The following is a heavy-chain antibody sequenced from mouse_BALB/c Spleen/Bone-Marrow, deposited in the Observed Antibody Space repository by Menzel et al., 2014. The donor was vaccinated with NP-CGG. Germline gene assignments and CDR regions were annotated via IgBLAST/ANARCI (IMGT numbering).Heavy chain of an antibody. Sequence: EVKVVESGGGLVQPGGSRKLSCAASGFTFSSFGMHWVRQAPEKGLEWVAYISSGSSPIYYADTVEGRFTISRDNPKNTLFLQMTSLRSEDTAMYYCARKGAMITHYYAMDYWGQGTSVTVSS. CDR2: ISSGSSPI. CDR1: GFTFSSFG. CDR3: ARKGAMITHYYAMDY. V-gene: IGHV5-17*02. D-gene: IGHD2-4*01. J-gene: IGHJ4*01.